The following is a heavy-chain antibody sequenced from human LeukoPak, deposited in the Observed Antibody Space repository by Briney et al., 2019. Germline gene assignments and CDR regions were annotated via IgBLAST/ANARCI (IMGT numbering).Heavy chain of an antibody. CDR3: VKGLGNLFDD. CDR2: ISYDGSDK. Sequence: GGSLRLSCAASGLTLRSFGMHWVRPAAGKGLEWVTFISYDGSDKHYADSVKGRFTISRDTSKNTLYLQMNSLRVEDTAVYFCVKGLGNLFDDWGQGTLVTVSS. J-gene: IGHJ4*02. CDR1: GLTLRSFG. D-gene: IGHD1-14*01. V-gene: IGHV3-30*18.